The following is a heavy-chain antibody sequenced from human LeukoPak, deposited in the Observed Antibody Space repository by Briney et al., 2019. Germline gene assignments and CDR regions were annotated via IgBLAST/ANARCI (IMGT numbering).Heavy chain of an antibody. CDR2: INRDGTTK. Sequence: GGSLRLSCAASGFTFSSYWMTWVRQAPGKGLEWVANINRDGTTKNYVDSVQGRFTISRDNSKNTLYLQMDSLRAEDTAVYYCAGAYGYNYFDYWGQGTLVTVSS. J-gene: IGHJ4*02. CDR1: GFTFSSYW. V-gene: IGHV3-7*04. D-gene: IGHD4-17*01. CDR3: AGAYGYNYFDY.